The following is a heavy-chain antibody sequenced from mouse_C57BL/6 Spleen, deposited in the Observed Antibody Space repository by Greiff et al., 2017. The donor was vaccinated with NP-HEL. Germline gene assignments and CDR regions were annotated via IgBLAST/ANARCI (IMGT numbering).Heavy chain of an antibody. CDR3: ARRYGSSPYWYFDV. V-gene: IGHV1-20*01. CDR2: INPYNGDT. CDR1: GYSFTGYF. Sequence: VQLKESGPELVKPGDSVKISCKASGYSFTGYFMNWVMQSHGKSLEWIGRINPYNGDTFYNQKFKGKATLTVDKSSSTAHMELRSLTSEDSAVYYCARRYGSSPYWYFDVWGTGTTVTVSS. J-gene: IGHJ1*03. D-gene: IGHD1-1*01.